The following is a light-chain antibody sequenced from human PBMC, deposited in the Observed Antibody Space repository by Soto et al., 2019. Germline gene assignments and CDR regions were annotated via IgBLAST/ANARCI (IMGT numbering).Light chain of an antibody. Sequence: DIQMTQSPSSLSASVEDRVIITCRASQSISNHLNWYQQKPGKAPKLLVYDASTLQSGVASRFSGSGSGTEFTLRISGLQPDDSATYYCQQFNSYSPGAFGQGTKVDIK. CDR2: DAS. CDR1: QSISNH. V-gene: IGKV1-5*01. CDR3: QQFNSYSPGA. J-gene: IGKJ1*01.